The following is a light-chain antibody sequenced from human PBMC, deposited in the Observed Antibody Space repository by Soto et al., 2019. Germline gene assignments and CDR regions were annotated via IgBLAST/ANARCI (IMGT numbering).Light chain of an antibody. Sequence: IQMTPSPSTLSASVGARVTITFRASQSVNTWLAWYQQKPGKAPKLLIYDASNLETGVPSRFSGSGSGTDFTLKISRVEAEDVGVYYCMQPLQSWTFGQGTKVDIK. V-gene: IGKV1-5*01. CDR2: DAS. J-gene: IGKJ1*01. CDR3: MQPLQSWT. CDR1: QSVNTW.